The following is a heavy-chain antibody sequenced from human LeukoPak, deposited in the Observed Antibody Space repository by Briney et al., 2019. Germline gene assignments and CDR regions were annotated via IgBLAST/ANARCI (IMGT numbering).Heavy chain of an antibody. Sequence: PSETLSLTCTVSGGSISSYYWSWIRQPPGKGLEWIGEINHSGNTNYNPSLKSRVTISVDTSKNQFSLKLSSVTAADTAVYYCASRGGYKFRFTVYYYYYMDVWGNGTTVTVSS. J-gene: IGHJ6*03. D-gene: IGHD5-24*01. CDR3: ASRGGYKFRFTVYYYYYMDV. CDR1: GGSISSYY. CDR2: INHSGNT. V-gene: IGHV4-34*01.